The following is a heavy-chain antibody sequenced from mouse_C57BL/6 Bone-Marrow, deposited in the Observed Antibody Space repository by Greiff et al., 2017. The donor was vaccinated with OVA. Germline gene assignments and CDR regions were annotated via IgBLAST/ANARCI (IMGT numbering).Heavy chain of an antibody. Sequence: QVQLQQSGAELVKPGASVKISCKASGYAFSSYWMNWVKQRPGKGLEWIGQIYPGDGDTNYNGKFKGKATLTADKSSSTAYMQLSSLTSEDSAVYFCARSEDYYGSSYWFAYWGQGTLVTVSA. CDR1: GYAFSSYW. V-gene: IGHV1-80*01. CDR3: ARSEDYYGSSYWFAY. J-gene: IGHJ3*01. D-gene: IGHD1-1*01. CDR2: IYPGDGDT.